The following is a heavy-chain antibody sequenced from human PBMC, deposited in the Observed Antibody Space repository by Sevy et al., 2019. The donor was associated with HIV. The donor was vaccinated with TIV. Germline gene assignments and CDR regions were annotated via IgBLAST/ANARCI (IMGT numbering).Heavy chain of an antibody. J-gene: IGHJ4*02. CDR3: ARLLHWSSYCFDS. CDR2: IYYSGST. CDR1: GGSISSSTNY. Sequence: SETLSLTCTVSGGSISSSTNYWGWIRQPPGKGLEWFGSIYYSGSTYYNPSLKSRVTISVDTSKNQFSLKLSSVPAADTAVYYCARLLHWSSYCFDSWGQGTLVTVSS. D-gene: IGHD2-8*02. V-gene: IGHV4-39*01.